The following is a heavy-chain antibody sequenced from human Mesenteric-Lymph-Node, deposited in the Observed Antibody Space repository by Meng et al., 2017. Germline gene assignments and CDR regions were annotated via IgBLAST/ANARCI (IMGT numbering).Heavy chain of an antibody. V-gene: IGHV4-34*01. D-gene: IGHD2-15*01. CDR3: AREQGGAGAY. J-gene: IGHJ4*02. CDR2: IHHRGST. Sequence: VQLQQWGAGQLKPSEALSRTCAVYVGSFSGQPWTWIRQSPGKGLEWIGDIHHRGSTNYNPSLKSRVTISVYTSKNQFSLGLNYVTAADTAVYYCAREQGGAGAYWGQGTLVTVSS. CDR1: VGSFSGQP.